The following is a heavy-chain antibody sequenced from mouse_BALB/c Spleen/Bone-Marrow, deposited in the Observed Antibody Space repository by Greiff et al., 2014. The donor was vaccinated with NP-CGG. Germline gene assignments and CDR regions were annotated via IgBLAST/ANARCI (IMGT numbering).Heavy chain of an antibody. CDR1: GFTFSGYA. V-gene: IGHV5-6-5*01. J-gene: IGHJ1*01. D-gene: IGHD2-5*01. Sequence: EVKVVESGGGLVKPGGSLKLSCAASGFTFSGYAMSWVRQTPEKRLEWVASINSGGSTFYPDSVKGRFTISRDNARNILYLQMSSLRSEDTAMYYCARRKTTILTTFYWYFDVWGAGTTVTVSS. CDR3: ARRKTTILTTFYWYFDV. CDR2: INSGGST.